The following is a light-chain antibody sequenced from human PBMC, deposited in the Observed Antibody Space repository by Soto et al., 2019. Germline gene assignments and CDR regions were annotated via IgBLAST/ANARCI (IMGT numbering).Light chain of an antibody. J-gene: IGLJ3*02. CDR3: AAWDDSLNARGV. CDR1: RSNIGSNA. Sequence: QSVLTQPPSASGTPGQRVTISCSGSRSNIGSNAVSWYQQLPGTAPKLLIYNDNQRPSGVPDRFSASKSGTSASLAISGLESEDESHYYCAAWDDSLNARGVFGGGTPLTVL. V-gene: IGLV1-44*01. CDR2: NDN.